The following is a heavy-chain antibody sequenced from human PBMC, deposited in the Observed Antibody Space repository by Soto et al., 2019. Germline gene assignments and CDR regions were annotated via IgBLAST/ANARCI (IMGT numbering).Heavy chain of an antibody. V-gene: IGHV3-23*01. Sequence: EVPLLESGGGLVQPGGSLRLSCAASGFTFSNYAMSWVRQAPGKGLEWVSAISGSVRSTYYADSVKGRFTISRDNSKNTLFLQMNSLRAEDTAVYYCAKAPSSGWPYYSYGMDVWGQGTTVTVSS. D-gene: IGHD6-19*01. CDR3: AKAPSSGWPYYSYGMDV. CDR2: ISGSVRST. CDR1: GFTFSNYA. J-gene: IGHJ6*02.